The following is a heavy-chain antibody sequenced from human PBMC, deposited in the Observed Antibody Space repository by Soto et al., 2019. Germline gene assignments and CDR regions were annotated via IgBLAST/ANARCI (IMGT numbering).Heavy chain of an antibody. J-gene: IGHJ5*02. CDR1: GYTFTGYY. CDR2: IWYDGSNK. D-gene: IGHD2-15*01. Sequence: QVQLVQSGAEVKKPGASVKVSCKASGYTFTGYYMHWVRQAPGKGLEWVAVIWYDGSNKYYADSVKGRFTISRDNSKNTLYLQMNSLRAEDTAVYYCARSGYCSGGSCPNDWFDPWGQGTLVTVSS. V-gene: IGHV3-33*01. CDR3: ARSGYCSGGSCPNDWFDP.